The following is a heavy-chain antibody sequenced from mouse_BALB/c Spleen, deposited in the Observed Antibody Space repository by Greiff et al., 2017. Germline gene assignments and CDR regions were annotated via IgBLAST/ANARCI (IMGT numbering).Heavy chain of an antibody. V-gene: IGHV5-6-5*01. CDR2: ISSGGST. CDR3: ARGHVDYYGSSYAMDY. D-gene: IGHD1-1*01. J-gene: IGHJ4*01. Sequence: DVMLVESGGGLVKPGGSLKLSCAASGFTFSSYAMSWVRQTPEKRLEWVASISSGGSTYYPDSVKGRFNISRDNARNILYLQMSSLRSEDTAMYYGARGHVDYYGSSYAMDYWGQGTSVTVSS. CDR1: GFTFSSYA.